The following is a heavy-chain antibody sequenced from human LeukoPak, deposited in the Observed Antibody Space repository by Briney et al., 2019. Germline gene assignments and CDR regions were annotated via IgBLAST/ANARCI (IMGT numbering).Heavy chain of an antibody. J-gene: IGHJ4*02. V-gene: IGHV3-73*01. CDR3: TTDPNYDYVWGSYRHVDY. CDR1: GFTFSGSA. CDR2: IRSKANSYAT. Sequence: GGSLRLSCAASGFTFSGSAMHWVRQASGKGLEWVGRIRSKANSYATAYAASVKGRFTISRDDSKNTAYLQMNSLKTEDTAVYYCTTDPNYDYVWGSYRHVDYWGQGTLVTVSS. D-gene: IGHD3-16*02.